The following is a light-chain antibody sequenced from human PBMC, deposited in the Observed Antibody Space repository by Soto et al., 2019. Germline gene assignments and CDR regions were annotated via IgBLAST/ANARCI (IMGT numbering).Light chain of an antibody. V-gene: IGLV2-23*01. CDR3: CSYAGSTTYYV. CDR2: EDN. J-gene: IGLJ1*01. CDR1: SSDVGSYNL. Sequence: QYALTQPASVSGSPGQSITISCTGPSSDVGSYNLVSWYQQHPGKAPKLMIYEDNKRPSGVSNRFSGSKSGNTASLTISGLQADDEADYYCCSYAGSTTYYVFATGTKLTVL.